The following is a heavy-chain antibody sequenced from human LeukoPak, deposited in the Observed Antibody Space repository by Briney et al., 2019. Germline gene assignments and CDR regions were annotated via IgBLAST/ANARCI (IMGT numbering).Heavy chain of an antibody. D-gene: IGHD6-13*01. CDR3: ARGGSRGVGY. Sequence: SETLSLTCTVSGGSISSSSYYWGWIRQPPGKGLEWIGSIYYSGSTYYNPSLKSRVTISVDTSKNQFSLKLSSVTAADTAVYYCARGGSRGVGYWGQGTLVTVSS. CDR2: IYYSGST. CDR1: GGSISSSSYY. J-gene: IGHJ4*02. V-gene: IGHV4-39*07.